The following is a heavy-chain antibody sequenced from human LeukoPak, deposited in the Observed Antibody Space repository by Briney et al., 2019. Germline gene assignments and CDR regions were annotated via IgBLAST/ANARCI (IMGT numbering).Heavy chain of an antibody. J-gene: IGHJ4*02. CDR2: ISSDGGNI. Sequence: GRSLRLSCAASGFTFRSYATHWVRQAPGKGLAWVAVISSDGGNIYYADSVKGRFTISRDNSKNTLFLQMSSLRPEDTAVYYCAGLLAQLPLHWGQGTLVTVSS. D-gene: IGHD6-6*01. V-gene: IGHV3-30*04. CDR1: GFTFRSYA. CDR3: AGLLAQLPLH.